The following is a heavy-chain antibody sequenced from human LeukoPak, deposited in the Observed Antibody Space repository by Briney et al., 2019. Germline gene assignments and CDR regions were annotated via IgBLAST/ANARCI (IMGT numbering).Heavy chain of an antibody. CDR2: IYPGDSDT. V-gene: IGHV5-51*01. CDR1: GCSFPSYW. CDR3: ARRQASCTNGVCYTLYGMDV. D-gene: IGHD2-8*01. Sequence: KHGESLKISCKGSGCSFPSYWIGWVRQMPGKGLEWMGIIYPGDSDTRYSPSFQGQVSISADKSISTAYLQWRSLKASDTAMYYCARRQASCTNGVCYTLYGMDVWGQGTTVTVSS. J-gene: IGHJ6*02.